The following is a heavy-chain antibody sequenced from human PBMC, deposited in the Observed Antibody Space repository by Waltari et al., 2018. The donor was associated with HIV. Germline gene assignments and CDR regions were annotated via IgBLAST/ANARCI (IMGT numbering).Heavy chain of an antibody. J-gene: IGHJ4*02. V-gene: IGHV3-23*01. CDR1: GFSVSNYA. Sequence: EELLLESGGGLVQQGGSLRLSCAVTGFSVSNYALCWDGQAPGRGLGWVGCLTARIPSPHYADSVKDLFTFSSDNSKNTLYLQMSDVRAEDTAIYYCARGGGGDHGFGGQGTLVTVSS. CDR3: ARGGGGDHGF. CDR2: LTARIPSP. D-gene: IGHD2-21*01.